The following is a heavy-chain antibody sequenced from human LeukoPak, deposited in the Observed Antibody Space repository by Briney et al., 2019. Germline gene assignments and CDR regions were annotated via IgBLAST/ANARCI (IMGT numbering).Heavy chain of an antibody. CDR1: GFTFSSYG. V-gene: IGHV3-30*02. CDR3: AKLGWLYSSSWNPETFDY. J-gene: IGHJ4*02. Sequence: TGGSLRLSCAASGFTFSSYGMHWVRQAPGKGLEWVAFIRYDGSNKYYADSVKGRFTISRDNSKNTLYLQMNSLRAEDTAVYYCAKLGWLYSSSWNPETFDYWGQGTLVTVSS. D-gene: IGHD6-13*01. CDR2: IRYDGSNK.